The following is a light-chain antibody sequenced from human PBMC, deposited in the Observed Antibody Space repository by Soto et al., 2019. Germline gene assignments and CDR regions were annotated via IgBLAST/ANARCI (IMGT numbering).Light chain of an antibody. CDR2: GNS. Sequence: QSVLTQPPSVSGAPGKRVTISCTGSSSNIGANYDVHWYQQRPGTAPKLLIFGNSNRPSGVPDRFSGSKSGTSASLAITGLQAEDEGDYYCQSYDSTLSARYVFGTGTKVTVL. J-gene: IGLJ1*01. V-gene: IGLV1-40*01. CDR3: QSYDSTLSARYV. CDR1: SSNIGANYD.